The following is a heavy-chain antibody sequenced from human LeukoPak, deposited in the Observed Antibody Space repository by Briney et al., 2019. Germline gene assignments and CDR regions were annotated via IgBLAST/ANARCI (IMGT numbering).Heavy chain of an antibody. CDR2: ISAYNGNT. V-gene: IGHV1-18*01. J-gene: IGHJ4*02. CDR1: GYTFTSYG. CDR3: ARGGYDFWSGYQTLDY. Sequence: ASVKVSCKASGYTFTSYGISWVRQAPGQGLEWMGWISAYNGNTNYAQKLQGRVTMTTGTSTSTAYMELRSLRSDDTAVYYCARGGYDFWSGYQTLDYWGQGTLVTVSS. D-gene: IGHD3-3*01.